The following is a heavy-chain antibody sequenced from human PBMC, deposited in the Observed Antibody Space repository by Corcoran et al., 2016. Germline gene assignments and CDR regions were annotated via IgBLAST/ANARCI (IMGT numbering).Heavy chain of an antibody. CDR3: TTDGEYYYPRGDY. D-gene: IGHD3-10*01. Sequence: EVQLVESGGGLVKPGGSLRLSCAASGFTFSNAWMNWVRQAPGKGLEWVGRIKRKTDGGTTDYAAPVKGRFTISRDDSKNTLYLQMNSLKTEDTAVYYCTTDGEYYYPRGDYWGQGTLVTVSS. CDR2: IKRKTDGGTT. J-gene: IGHJ4*02. CDR1: GFTFSNAW. V-gene: IGHV3-15*07.